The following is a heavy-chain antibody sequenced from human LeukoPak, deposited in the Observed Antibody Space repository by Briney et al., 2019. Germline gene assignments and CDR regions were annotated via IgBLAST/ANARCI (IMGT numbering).Heavy chain of an antibody. V-gene: IGHV3-9*01. CDR3: AKDYDSSGYRPYFDY. J-gene: IGHJ4*02. D-gene: IGHD3-22*01. CDR2: ISWNSGSI. Sequence: GRSLRLSCAVSGFTFDDYAMHWVRQAPGKGLEWVSGISWNSGSIGYADSVKGRFTISRDNAKNSLYLQMNSLRAEDTALYYCAKDYDSSGYRPYFDYWGQGTLVTVSS. CDR1: GFTFDDYA.